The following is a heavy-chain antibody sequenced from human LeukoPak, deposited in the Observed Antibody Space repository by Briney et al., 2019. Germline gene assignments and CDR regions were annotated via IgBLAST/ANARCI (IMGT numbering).Heavy chain of an antibody. CDR3: ATYSGAHHKTFDD. D-gene: IGHD1-26*01. Sequence: QPGGTLRLSCAASGFTFSSYGMSWVRQAPGKGLEWVANIKQDESERDYVDSVKGRFTISRDNAENSLYLQMNSLRAEDTAVYYCATYSGAHHKTFDDWGQGTLVTVSS. CDR1: GFTFSSYG. CDR2: IKQDESER. V-gene: IGHV3-7*03. J-gene: IGHJ4*02.